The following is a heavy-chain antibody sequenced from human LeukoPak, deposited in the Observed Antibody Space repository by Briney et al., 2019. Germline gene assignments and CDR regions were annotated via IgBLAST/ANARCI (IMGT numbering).Heavy chain of an antibody. J-gene: IGHJ3*02. CDR2: IIPIFGTA. CDR3: ASSSSWYMRWAFDI. V-gene: IGHV1-69*05. Sequence: GASVKVSCKASGYTFTGYYMHWVRQAPGQGLEWMGGIIPIFGTANYAQKFQGRVTITTDESTSTAYMELSSLRSEDTAVYYCASSSSWYMRWAFDIWGQGTMVTVSS. D-gene: IGHD6-13*01. CDR1: GYTFTGYY.